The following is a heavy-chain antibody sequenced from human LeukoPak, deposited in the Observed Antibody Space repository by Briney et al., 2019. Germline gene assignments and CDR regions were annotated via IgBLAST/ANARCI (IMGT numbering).Heavy chain of an antibody. V-gene: IGHV3-23*01. CDR3: AKRGYYDFWSGPTDDY. D-gene: IGHD3-3*01. CDR2: ISGSGGST. Sequence: GGSLRLSCAASGFTFSSYAMSWVRQAPGKGLEWVSAISGSGGSTYHADSVKGRFTISRDNSKNTLYLQMNSLRAEDTAVYYCAKRGYYDFWSGPTDDYWGQGTLVTVSS. J-gene: IGHJ4*02. CDR1: GFTFSSYA.